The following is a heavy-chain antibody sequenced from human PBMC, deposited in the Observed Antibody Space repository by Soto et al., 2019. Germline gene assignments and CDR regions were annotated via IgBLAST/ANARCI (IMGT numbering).Heavy chain of an antibody. J-gene: IGHJ5*02. CDR2: ISSSSSTI. D-gene: IGHD6-13*01. Sequence: QPGGSLRLSCAASGFTFSSYSMNWVRQAPGKGLEWVSYISSSSSTIYYADSVKGRFTISRDNAKNSLYLQMNSLRDEDTAVYYCAGLWRNSWYNWFDPWGQGTLVTVSS. V-gene: IGHV3-48*02. CDR3: AGLWRNSWYNWFDP. CDR1: GFTFSSYS.